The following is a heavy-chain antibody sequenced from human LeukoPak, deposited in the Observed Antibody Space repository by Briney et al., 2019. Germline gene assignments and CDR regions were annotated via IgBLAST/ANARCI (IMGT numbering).Heavy chain of an antibody. CDR3: ARPRSSGWYFDY. J-gene: IGHJ4*02. D-gene: IGHD6-19*01. CDR1: GCSFTSYW. V-gene: IGHV5-51*01. CDR2: IYPGDSDT. Sequence: GGSLKSSCKGSGCSFTSYWIGWVRQMPGKGLEWRGIIYPGDSDTRYSPSFQGEVTISADKSISTAYLQWSSLKASHTAMYYCARPRSSGWYFDYWGQGTLVTVSS.